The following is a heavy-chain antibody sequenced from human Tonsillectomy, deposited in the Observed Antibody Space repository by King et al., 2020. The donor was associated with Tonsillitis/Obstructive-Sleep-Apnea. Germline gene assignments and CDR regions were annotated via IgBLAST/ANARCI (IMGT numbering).Heavy chain of an antibody. V-gene: IGHV5-10-1*01. CDR1: GYSFTSYW. CDR3: ARFFDTWSGYSYYYMDV. J-gene: IGHJ6*03. Sequence: QLVQSGAEVKKPGESLRISCKGSGYSFTSYWISWVRQMPGKGLEWMGRIDLSDSYTNYSPSFQGHVTISAHKSISTAYLQWSSLKASDTAMYYCARFFDTWSGYSYYYMDVWGKGTTVTVSS. CDR2: IDLSDSYT. D-gene: IGHD3-3*01.